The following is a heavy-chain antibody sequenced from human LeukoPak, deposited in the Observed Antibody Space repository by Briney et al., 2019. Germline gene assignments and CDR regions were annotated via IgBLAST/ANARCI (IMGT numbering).Heavy chain of an antibody. Sequence: ASVKVSCKASQYTFTDYAVHWVRQAPGQRLEWMGWIDAGNGKTKYSQSFQGRVTIIRDTSATTAYMELSSLTSEDTAVYYCARVEGMEIAGPGYWGQGTLVTVSS. D-gene: IGHD6-13*01. CDR1: QYTFTDYA. J-gene: IGHJ4*02. V-gene: IGHV1-3*01. CDR3: ARVEGMEIAGPGY. CDR2: IDAGNGKT.